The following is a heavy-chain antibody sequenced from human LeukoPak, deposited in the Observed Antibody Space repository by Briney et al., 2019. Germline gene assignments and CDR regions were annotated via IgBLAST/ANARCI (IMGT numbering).Heavy chain of an antibody. CDR1: GFTFSNYE. D-gene: IGHD2-2*01. V-gene: IGHV3-48*03. J-gene: IGHJ6*03. Sequence: GGSLRLSCAASGFTFSNYEMNWVRQAPGKGLEWVSYVSSTGSTIYYADSVKGRFTISRDNAKNSLYLQMNSLRAEDTAVYYCAREGSSTIEDYYYYYMDVWGKGTTVTISS. CDR3: AREGSSTIEDYYYYYMDV. CDR2: VSSTGSTI.